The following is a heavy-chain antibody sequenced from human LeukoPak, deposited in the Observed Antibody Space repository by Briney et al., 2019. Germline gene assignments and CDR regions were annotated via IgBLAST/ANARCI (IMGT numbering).Heavy chain of an antibody. J-gene: IGHJ3*02. Sequence: PGGSLRLSCAASGFTVSSNYMSWVRQAPGKGLEWVSVIYSGGSTYYADSVKGRFTISRDNSKNTLYLQMNSLRAEDTAVYYCARDGRSLWFGESLNAFDIWGQGTMVTVSS. D-gene: IGHD3-10*01. CDR1: GFTVSSNY. CDR2: IYSGGST. V-gene: IGHV3-53*01. CDR3: ARDGRSLWFGESLNAFDI.